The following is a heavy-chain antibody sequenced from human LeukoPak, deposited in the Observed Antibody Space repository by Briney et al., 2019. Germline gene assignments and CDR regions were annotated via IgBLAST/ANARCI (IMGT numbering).Heavy chain of an antibody. CDR1: GGTFSSYA. J-gene: IGHJ6*02. D-gene: IGHD3-10*02. CDR3: ARVRTMFGELLANYYYGMDV. CDR2: IIPILGIA. V-gene: IGHV1-69*04. Sequence: VASVNVSCKACGGTFSSYAISWVRQAPGQGLEWMGRIIPILGIANYAQKFQGRVTITADKSTSTAYMELSSLRSEDTAVYYCARVRTMFGELLANYYYGMDVWGQGTTVTVSS.